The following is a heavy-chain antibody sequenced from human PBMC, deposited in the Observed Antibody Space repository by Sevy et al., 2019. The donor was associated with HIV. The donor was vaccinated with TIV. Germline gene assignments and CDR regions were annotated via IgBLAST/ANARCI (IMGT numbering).Heavy chain of an antibody. J-gene: IGHJ6*02. CDR1: GFTFSSNW. CDR3: ARVGVYCSSTSCYTGAKYYYYYYGMDV. CDR2: IKQDGSEI. D-gene: IGHD2-2*02. V-gene: IGHV3-7*01. Sequence: GGSLRLSCAASGFTFSSNWMSWVRQAPGKGLEWVANIKQDGSEIYYVHSVKGRFTISRDNAKNSLYLQMSSLRAEDTAVYYCARVGVYCSSTSCYTGAKYYYYYYGMDVWGQGTTVTVSS.